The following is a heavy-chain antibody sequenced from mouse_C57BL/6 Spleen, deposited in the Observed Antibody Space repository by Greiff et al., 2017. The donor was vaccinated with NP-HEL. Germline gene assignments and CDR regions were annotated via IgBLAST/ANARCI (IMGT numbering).Heavy chain of an antibody. CDR3: AREGLYYDYDENAMDY. CDR1: GYTFTSYG. J-gene: IGHJ4*01. D-gene: IGHD2-4*01. CDR2: IYPRSGNT. V-gene: IGHV1-81*01. Sequence: VQLQQSGAELARPGASVKLSCKASGYTFTSYGISWVKQRTGQGLEWIGEIYPRSGNTYYNEKFKGKATLTADKSSSTAYMELRSLTSEDSAVYFCAREGLYYDYDENAMDYWGQGTSVTVSS.